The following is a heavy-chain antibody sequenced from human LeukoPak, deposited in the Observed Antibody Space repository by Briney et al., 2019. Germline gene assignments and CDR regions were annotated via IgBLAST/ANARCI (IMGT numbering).Heavy chain of an antibody. CDR3: ASFSSGWPRPGY. V-gene: IGHV4-4*02. CDR2: IYHSGST. D-gene: IGHD6-19*01. Sequence: PSETLSLTCTVSGGSISSSNWWSWVRQPPGKGLEWIGEIYHSGSTNYNPSLKSRVTISVDKSKNQFSLKLSSVTAADTAVYYCASFSSGWPRPGYWGQGTLVTVSS. CDR1: GGSISSSNW. J-gene: IGHJ4*02.